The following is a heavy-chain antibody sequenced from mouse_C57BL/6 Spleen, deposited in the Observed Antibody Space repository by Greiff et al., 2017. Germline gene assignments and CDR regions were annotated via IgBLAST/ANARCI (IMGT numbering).Heavy chain of an antibody. V-gene: IGHV1-81*01. J-gene: IGHJ1*03. D-gene: IGHD2-4*01. CDR2: IYPRSGNT. CDR1: GYTFTSYG. CDR3: AVIYYDYDWYFDV. Sequence: QVHVKQSGAELARPGASVKLSCKASGYTFTSYGISWVKQRTGQGLEWIGEIYPRSGNTYYNEKFKSKATLTVDKSSSTAYMQLSSLTSEDSAVYYCAVIYYDYDWYFDVWGTGTTVTVSS.